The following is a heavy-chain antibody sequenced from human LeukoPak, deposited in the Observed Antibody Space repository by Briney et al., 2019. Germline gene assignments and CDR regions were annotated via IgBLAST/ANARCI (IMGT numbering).Heavy chain of an antibody. V-gene: IGHV1-24*01. CDR1: GYTLTELS. CDR2: FDPEDGET. D-gene: IGHD6-13*01. J-gene: IGHJ4*02. Sequence: ASVKVSCKVSGYTLTELSMHWVRQAPGKGLEWMGGFDPEDGETIYAQKFQGRVTMTEDTSTDTAYMELSSLRSEDTAVYYCARVEGITADEGDWGEGRLLTVSS. CDR3: ARVEGITADEGD.